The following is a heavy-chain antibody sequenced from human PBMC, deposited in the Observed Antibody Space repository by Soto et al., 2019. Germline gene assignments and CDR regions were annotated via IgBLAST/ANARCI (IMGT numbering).Heavy chain of an antibody. CDR2: IYYSGST. CDR1: GGSISSGCYY. V-gene: IGHV4-31*03. D-gene: IGHD3-22*01. J-gene: IGHJ4*02. CDR3: ARIPHYGSYYDSSGYYYEAPFYYFDY. Sequence: PSETLSLTCTVSGGSISSGCYYWSWIRQHPGKGLEWIGYIYYSGSTYYNPSLKSRVTISVDTSKNQFSLKLSSVTAADTAVYYCARIPHYGSYYDSSGYYYEAPFYYFDYWGQGTLVTVSS.